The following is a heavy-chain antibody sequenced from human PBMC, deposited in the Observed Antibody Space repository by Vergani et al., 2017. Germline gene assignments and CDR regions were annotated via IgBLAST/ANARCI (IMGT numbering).Heavy chain of an antibody. J-gene: IGHJ5*01. CDR2: IAHFGGS. V-gene: IGHV4-59*02. D-gene: IGHD5-12*01. CDR3: AKVEDIVVDNMFDS. CDR1: GGSVRNYY. Sequence: QVHLKESGPGLMKPSETLSLTCSVSGGSVRNYYWSWIRQPPGKGLEFIGYIAHFGGSNYDPSFRSRATITLDTSKNQVSLKLTSVNVADTAVYYCAKVEDIVVDNMFDSWGQGILVTVSS.